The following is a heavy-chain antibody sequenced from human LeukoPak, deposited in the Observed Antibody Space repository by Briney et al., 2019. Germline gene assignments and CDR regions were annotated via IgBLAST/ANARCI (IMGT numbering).Heavy chain of an antibody. V-gene: IGHV3-30-3*01. CDR2: LSYDGAIE. Sequence: RTGGSLRLSCVGSGFTFNNYPLHWVRQAPGKGLEWVALLSYDGAIERLADPVKGRFTVSRDNSKDVFYLDMHSVTSQDTAIYYCARDRPLGYSVGPYYYNGMDVWGQGTAVIVSS. D-gene: IGHD5-18*01. CDR3: ARDRPLGYSVGPYYYNGMDV. J-gene: IGHJ6*02. CDR1: GFTFNNYP.